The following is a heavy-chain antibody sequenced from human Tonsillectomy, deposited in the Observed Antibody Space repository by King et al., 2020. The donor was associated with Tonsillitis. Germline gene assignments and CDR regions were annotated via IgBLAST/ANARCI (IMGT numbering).Heavy chain of an antibody. Sequence: VQLVESGGGLVKPGGSLRLSCATSGFTFSSYSMNWVRQAPGKGLEWVSSISSSSSYIFYADSVKGRFTISRDNAKNSLYLQMNSLRAEDTAVYYCARRGSAGGWYLDYLGQGTLVTVSS. CDR1: GFTFSSYS. CDR3: ARRGSAGGWYLDY. CDR2: ISSSSSYI. D-gene: IGHD6-19*01. J-gene: IGHJ4*02. V-gene: IGHV3-21*01.